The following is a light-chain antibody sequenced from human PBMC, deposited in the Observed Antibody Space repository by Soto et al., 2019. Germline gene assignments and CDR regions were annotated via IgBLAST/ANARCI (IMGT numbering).Light chain of an antibody. CDR3: GSWDSSLSAYV. CDR1: SSKIGWNS. Sequence: SVLTQPPSLSAAPGQMVTISCSGISSKIGWNSVSCYHQLPVTSPKLLIYDDDKRPSGIPDRFSGSKSGTSATLGITGFQTGDEADYYCGSWDSSLSAYVFGTGTKVTVL. V-gene: IGLV1-51*01. J-gene: IGLJ1*01. CDR2: DDD.